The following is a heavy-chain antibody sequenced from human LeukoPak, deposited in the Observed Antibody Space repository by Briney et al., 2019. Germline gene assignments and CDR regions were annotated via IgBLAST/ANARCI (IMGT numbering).Heavy chain of an antibody. CDR1: GDSITSRGYY. J-gene: IGHJ2*01. V-gene: IGHV4-39*07. CDR2: IYYGGNT. Sequence: SETLSLTCIVSGDSITSRGYYWGWIRQSPGKGLECIGAIYYGGNTYYYPSLKSRVTMSLDTPKNQFSLKLSSVTAADTAVYYCARAFKYQLLHWYFDLWGRGTLVTVSS. CDR3: ARAFKYQLLHWYFDL. D-gene: IGHD2-2*01.